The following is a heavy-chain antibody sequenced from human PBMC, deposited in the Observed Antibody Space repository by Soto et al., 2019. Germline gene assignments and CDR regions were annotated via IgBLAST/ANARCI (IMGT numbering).Heavy chain of an antibody. CDR1: GFTFSSYA. D-gene: IGHD3-10*01. Sequence: GGSLRLSCAASGFTFSSYAMHWVRQAPGKGLEWVAVISYDGSNKYYADSVKGRFTISRDNSKNTLYLQMNSLRAEDTAVYYCASTYYYGSGFDPWGLGTLVTVSS. CDR3: ASTYYYGSGFDP. J-gene: IGHJ5*02. V-gene: IGHV3-30-3*01. CDR2: ISYDGSNK.